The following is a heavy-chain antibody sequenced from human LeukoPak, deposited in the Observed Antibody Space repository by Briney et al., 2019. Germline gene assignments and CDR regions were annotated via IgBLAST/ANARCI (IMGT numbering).Heavy chain of an antibody. CDR2: ISGSGGST. V-gene: IGHV3-23*01. J-gene: IGHJ3*02. CDR3: AKDPHSSSWYRLAFDI. D-gene: IGHD6-13*01. CDR1: GFTFSSYA. Sequence: GGSLRLSCAASGFTFSSYAMSWVRQAPGKGLERVSAISGSGGSTYYADSVKGRFTISRDNSKNTLYLQMNSLRAEDTAVYYCAKDPHSSSWYRLAFDIWGQGTMVTVSS.